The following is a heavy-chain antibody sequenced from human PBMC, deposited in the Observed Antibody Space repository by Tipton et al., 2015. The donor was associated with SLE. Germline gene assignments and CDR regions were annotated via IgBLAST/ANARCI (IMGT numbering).Heavy chain of an antibody. Sequence: TLSLTCTVSGGSISSHYWSWIRQPPGKGLEWIGSIYYSGSTYYNPSLKSRVTISVDTSKNQFSLKLSSVTAADTAVYYCARRGKGIAAAGTLLWGQGTMVTVSS. D-gene: IGHD6-13*01. CDR1: GGSISSHY. J-gene: IGHJ3*01. CDR3: ARRGKGIAAAGTLL. V-gene: IGHV4-59*04. CDR2: IYYSGST.